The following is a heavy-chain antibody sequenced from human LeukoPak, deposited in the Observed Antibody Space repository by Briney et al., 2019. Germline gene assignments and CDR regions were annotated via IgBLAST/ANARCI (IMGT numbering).Heavy chain of an antibody. Sequence: GGSLRLSCAASGFPFSSYAMHWVRQAPGKGLEYVSAISSNGGSTSYANSVKGRFTISRDNSKNTLYLQMGSLRAEDMAVYYCARSSIVVVSILDYWGRGTLVTVSS. CDR3: ARSSIVVVSILDY. CDR2: ISSNGGST. CDR1: GFPFSSYA. D-gene: IGHD2-2*01. J-gene: IGHJ4*02. V-gene: IGHV3-64*01.